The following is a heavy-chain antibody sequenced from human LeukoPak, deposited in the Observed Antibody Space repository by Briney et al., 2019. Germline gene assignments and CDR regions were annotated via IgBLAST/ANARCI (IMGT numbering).Heavy chain of an antibody. V-gene: IGHV5-10-1*01. CDR3: ARLGLSATGLSWFDP. CDR2: IDPSDSYT. CDR1: GYSFTSYW. D-gene: IGHD1-1*01. Sequence: GESLKISCKGSGYSFTSYWITWVRQMPGKGLEWMGRIDPSDSYTNYRPSFQGHVTISADKSISTAYLQWSSLKASDTAMYYCARLGLSATGLSWFDPWGQGTLVTVSS. J-gene: IGHJ5*02.